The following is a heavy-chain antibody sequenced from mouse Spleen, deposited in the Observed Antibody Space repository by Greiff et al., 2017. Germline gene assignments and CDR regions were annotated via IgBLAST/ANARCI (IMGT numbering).Heavy chain of an antibody. Sequence: VQLQQSGAELVRPGASVKLSCTASGFNIKDDYMHWVKQRPEQGLEWIGWIDPENGDTEYASKFQGKATITADTSSNTAYLQLSSLTSEDTAVYYCTRITTDNYFDYWGQGTTLTVSS. D-gene: IGHD1-2*01. CDR3: TRITTDNYFDY. J-gene: IGHJ2*01. CDR2: IDPENGDT. V-gene: IGHV14-4*01. CDR1: GFNIKDDY.